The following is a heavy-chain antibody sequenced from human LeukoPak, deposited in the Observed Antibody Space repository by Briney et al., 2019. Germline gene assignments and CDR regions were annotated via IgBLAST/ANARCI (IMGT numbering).Heavy chain of an antibody. J-gene: IGHJ3*02. D-gene: IGHD3-16*01. CDR2: ISHSGTT. V-gene: IGHV4-34*01. CDR1: GGSFSDYQ. Sequence: SETLSLTCAVSGGSFSDYQWNWIRQSPGKGLEWLGEISHSGTTTYNPSLKSRVTISVDTSKNQFSLKLRSVTAADTAVYYCARGLVWRFLLDSRRDSFDIWGQGTTVIVSS. CDR3: ARGLVWRFLLDSRRDSFDI.